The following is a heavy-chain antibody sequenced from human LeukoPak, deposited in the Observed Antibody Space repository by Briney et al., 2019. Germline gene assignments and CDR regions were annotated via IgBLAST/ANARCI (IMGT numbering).Heavy chain of an antibody. J-gene: IGHJ3*02. Sequence: PGGSLRLSCAASGFTFSSYEMNWVRQAPGKGLEWVSYISSSGSTIYYADSVKGRFTISRDNAKNSLYLQMNSLRAEDTAVYFCARDGGYFYESMSYYSAFDIWGQGTMVTVSS. CDR1: GFTFSSYE. V-gene: IGHV3-48*03. D-gene: IGHD3-22*01. CDR3: ARDGGYFYESMSYYSAFDI. CDR2: ISSSGSTI.